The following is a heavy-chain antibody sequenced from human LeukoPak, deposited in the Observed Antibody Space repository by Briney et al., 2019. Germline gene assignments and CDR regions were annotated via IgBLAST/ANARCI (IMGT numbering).Heavy chain of an antibody. V-gene: IGHV3-7*03. D-gene: IGHD3-3*01. J-gene: IGHJ2*01. Sequence: GGSLRLSCAASGFTFSSSWMNWVRQSPGKGLEWVANIKEDGTERYYVDSVKGRFTIFRDNAKNSLYLQMNSLRAEDTAVYYCARPHNNWRWYFDLWGRGTLVTVSS. CDR3: ARPHNNWRWYFDL. CDR1: GFTFSSSW. CDR2: IKEDGTER.